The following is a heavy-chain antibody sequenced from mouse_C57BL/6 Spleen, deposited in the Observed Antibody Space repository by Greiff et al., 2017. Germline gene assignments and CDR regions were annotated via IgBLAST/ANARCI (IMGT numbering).Heavy chain of an antibody. CDR3: ARWDYGNLRGGAMDY. Sequence: QVQLQQPGAELVRPGSSVKLSCKASGYTFTSYWMHWVKQRPIQGLEWIGNIDPSDSETHYNQKFKDKATLTVDKSSSTAYMQLSSLTSEDSAVYYCARWDYGNLRGGAMDYCGQGTSVTVSS. J-gene: IGHJ4*01. CDR1: GYTFTSYW. V-gene: IGHV1-52*01. CDR2: IDPSDSET. D-gene: IGHD2-1*01.